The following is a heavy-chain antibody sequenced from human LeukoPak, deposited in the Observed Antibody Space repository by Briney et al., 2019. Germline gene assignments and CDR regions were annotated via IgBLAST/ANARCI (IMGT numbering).Heavy chain of an antibody. CDR2: IYYSGSA. D-gene: IGHD2-15*01. J-gene: IGHJ6*03. CDR3: ARYCSGGSCYSGGAYYYYYYMDV. Sequence: SETLSLTCTVSGGSISSYYWSWIRQAPGKGLAWNGYIYYSGSANYNPSLKSRVTISVDTSKNQFSLKLSSVTAADTAVYYCARYCSGGSCYSGGAYYYYYYMDVWGKGTTVTVSS. CDR1: GGSISSYY. V-gene: IGHV4-59*01.